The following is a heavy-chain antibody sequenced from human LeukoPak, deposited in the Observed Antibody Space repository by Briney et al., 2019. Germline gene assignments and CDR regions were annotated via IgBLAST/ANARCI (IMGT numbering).Heavy chain of an antibody. D-gene: IGHD6-13*01. J-gene: IGHJ4*02. Sequence: GESLKISCKGSGYSFTSYWIGWVRQMPGKGLEWRGIIYPGDSDTRYSPSFQGQVTISADKSISTAYLQWSSLKASDTAMYYCARRIAAAGRTFDYWGQGTLVTVSS. V-gene: IGHV5-51*01. CDR1: GYSFTSYW. CDR2: IYPGDSDT. CDR3: ARRIAAAGRTFDY.